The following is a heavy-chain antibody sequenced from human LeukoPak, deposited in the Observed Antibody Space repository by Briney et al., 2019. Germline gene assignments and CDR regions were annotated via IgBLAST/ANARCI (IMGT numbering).Heavy chain of an antibody. CDR1: GDSVSSNSSA. Sequence: QTLSLTCAISGDSVSSNSSACNWIRQSPSKGLEWLGRTYYRSKWYSDYAVSVKSRITINPDTSKNQFSLQLNSVTPEDTAVYYCARGGQGDGYSADEAFDFWGQGTMVTVSS. D-gene: IGHD5-24*01. CDR3: ARGGQGDGYSADEAFDF. J-gene: IGHJ3*01. V-gene: IGHV6-1*01. CDR2: TYYRSKWYS.